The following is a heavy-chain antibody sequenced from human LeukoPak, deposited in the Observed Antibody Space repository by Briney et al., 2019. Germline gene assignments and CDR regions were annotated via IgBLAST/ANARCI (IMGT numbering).Heavy chain of an antibody. J-gene: IGHJ4*02. Sequence: TTGGSLRLSCAASGFTFSSYSMNWVRQAPGKGLEWVSSISSSSSYIYYADSVKGRFTISRDNAKNSLYLQMNSLRAEDTAVYYCARVPNYYDSTGVGYWGQGTLVTVSS. V-gene: IGHV3-21*01. CDR1: GFTFSSYS. CDR3: ARVPNYYDSTGVGY. D-gene: IGHD3-22*01. CDR2: ISSSSSYI.